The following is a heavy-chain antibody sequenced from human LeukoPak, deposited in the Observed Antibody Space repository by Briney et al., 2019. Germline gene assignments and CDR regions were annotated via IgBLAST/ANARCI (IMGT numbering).Heavy chain of an antibody. J-gene: IGHJ3*02. CDR2: IYPGDSDT. CDR1: GYSFTSYW. V-gene: IGHV5-51*01. Sequence: GESLKISCKGSGYSFTSYWIGWVRQMPGEGLEWMGIIYPGDSDTRYSPSFQGQVTISADKSISTAYLQWSSLKASDTAMYYCARGIVVVAATGRDDAFDIWGQGTMVTVSS. CDR3: ARGIVVVAATGRDDAFDI. D-gene: IGHD2-15*01.